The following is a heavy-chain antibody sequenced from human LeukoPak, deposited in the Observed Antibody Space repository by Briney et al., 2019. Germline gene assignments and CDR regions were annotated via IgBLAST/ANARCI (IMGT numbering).Heavy chain of an antibody. Sequence: ASVKVSCKASGYTFTTYAMHWVRQAPGQRLEWMGWINAGNGNTNYAQKLQGRVTMTTDTSTSTAYMELRSLRSDDTAVYYCARGLYYYDSSGSDDAFDIWGQGTMVTVSS. CDR3: ARGLYYYDSSGSDDAFDI. CDR2: INAGNGNT. J-gene: IGHJ3*02. V-gene: IGHV1-3*01. CDR1: GYTFTTYA. D-gene: IGHD3-22*01.